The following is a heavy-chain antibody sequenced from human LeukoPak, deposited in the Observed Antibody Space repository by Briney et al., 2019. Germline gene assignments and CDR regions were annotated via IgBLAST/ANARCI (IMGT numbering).Heavy chain of an antibody. V-gene: IGHV4-59*01. CDR3: ARFDSSGADAFDI. D-gene: IGHD6-19*01. CDR2: IYYSGST. CDR1: GGSISSYY. J-gene: IGHJ3*02. Sequence: PSETLSLTCTVSGGSISSYYWSWIRQPPGEGLEWIGYIYYSGSTNYNPSLKSRVTISVDTSKNQFSLKLSSVTAADTAVYYCARFDSSGADAFDIWGQGTMVTVSS.